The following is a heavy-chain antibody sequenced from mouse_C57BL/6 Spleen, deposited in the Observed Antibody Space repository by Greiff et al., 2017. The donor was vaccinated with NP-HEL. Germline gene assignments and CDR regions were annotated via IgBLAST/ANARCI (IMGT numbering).Heavy chain of an antibody. CDR1: CYSITSGYY. J-gene: IGHJ3*01. D-gene: IGHD1-1*01. Sequence: EVKLMESGPGLVKPSQSLSLTCSVTCYSITSGYYWNWIRQFPGNKLEWMGYISYDGSTNYNPSLKNRISITRDTSKNQFFLKLNSVTTEDTATYYCARERGLRYSSSPVFAYWGQGTLVTVSA. CDR2: ISYDGST. V-gene: IGHV3-6*01. CDR3: ARERGLRYSSSPVFAY.